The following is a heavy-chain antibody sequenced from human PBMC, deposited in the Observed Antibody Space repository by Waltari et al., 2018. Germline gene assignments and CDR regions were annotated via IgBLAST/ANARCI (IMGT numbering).Heavy chain of an antibody. D-gene: IGHD3-22*01. Sequence: EEHLLESGGGLAQPGGSLSLSCAASGFNFISFAMRWVRQAPGKGLEWVSGISDSGVITKYADSVKGRFTVSRDNSKNTVFLHLNSLRAEDTAIYYCARHLYSIDYLELAKWGQGTLVTVSS. J-gene: IGHJ4*02. CDR1: GFNFISFA. V-gene: IGHV3-23*01. CDR2: ISDSGVIT. CDR3: ARHLYSIDYLELAK.